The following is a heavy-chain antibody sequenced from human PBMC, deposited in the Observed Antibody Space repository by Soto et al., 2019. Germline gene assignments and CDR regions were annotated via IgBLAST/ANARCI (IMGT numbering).Heavy chain of an antibody. CDR1: VGSFSGYY. CDR3: ARLSGYYYYYYMDV. Sequence: PSETLSLTFAVYVGSFSGYYWSWSRQPPRKGLEWIGEINHSGSTNYNSSLKSRVTISVDTSKNQFSLKLSSVTAADTAVYYCARLSGYYYYYYMDVWGKGTTVTVSS. V-gene: IGHV4-34*01. J-gene: IGHJ6*03. D-gene: IGHD3-3*01. CDR2: INHSGST.